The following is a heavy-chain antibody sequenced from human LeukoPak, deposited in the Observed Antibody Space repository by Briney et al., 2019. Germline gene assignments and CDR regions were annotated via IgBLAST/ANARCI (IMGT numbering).Heavy chain of an antibody. Sequence: SETLPPTRTVSGGSASSYYWSWIRQPPGKGLEWIGYISYSENTNYNPSLKSRVNISVDSSKNQFSLKLSSVTAADTAVYYCAGTSKCMAVWGKGTTVTVSS. J-gene: IGHJ6*03. CDR3: AGTSKCMAV. V-gene: IGHV4-59*08. CDR2: ISYSENT. CDR1: GGSASSYY.